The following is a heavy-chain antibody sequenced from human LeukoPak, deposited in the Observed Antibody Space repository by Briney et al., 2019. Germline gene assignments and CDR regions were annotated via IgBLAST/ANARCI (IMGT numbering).Heavy chain of an antibody. J-gene: IGHJ5*02. V-gene: IGHV1-2*02. Sequence: ASVKVSCKASGYTFTGYYMHWVRQAPGQGLEWMGWINPNSGGTNYAQKFQGRVTMTRDTSISTAYMELSSLRSEDTAVYYCARERRRPRNWFDPWGQGTLVTVSS. CDR1: GYTFTGYY. CDR2: INPNSGGT. CDR3: ARERRRPRNWFDP.